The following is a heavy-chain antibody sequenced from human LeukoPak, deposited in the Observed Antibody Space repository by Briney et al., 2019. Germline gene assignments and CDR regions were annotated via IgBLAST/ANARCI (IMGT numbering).Heavy chain of an antibody. CDR3: ARDGIVVVPAASYYYYYGMDV. CDR2: INPNSGGT. J-gene: IGHJ6*02. V-gene: IGHV1-2*02. D-gene: IGHD2-2*01. Sequence: ASVKVSCKASGYTFTGYYMHWVRQAPGQGLEWMGLINPNSGGTNYAQKFQGRVTMTRDKSISKAYMELSRLRSDDTAVYYCARDGIVVVPAASYYYYYGMDVWGQGTTVTVSS. CDR1: GYTFTGYY.